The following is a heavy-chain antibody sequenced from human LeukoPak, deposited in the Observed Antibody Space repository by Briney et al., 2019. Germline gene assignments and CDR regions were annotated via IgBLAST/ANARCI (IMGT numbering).Heavy chain of an antibody. D-gene: IGHD6-13*01. V-gene: IGHV3-7*01. Sequence: GGSLRLSCAASGFTFSNYWMSWVRQAPGKGLEWVANIKQDGSEKHYVDSVKGRFTISRDNAKNSLYLQMNGLRADDTAVYYCAKIATPATGDYWGQGTLVTVSS. CDR2: IKQDGSEK. CDR1: GFTFSNYW. CDR3: AKIATPATGDY. J-gene: IGHJ4*02.